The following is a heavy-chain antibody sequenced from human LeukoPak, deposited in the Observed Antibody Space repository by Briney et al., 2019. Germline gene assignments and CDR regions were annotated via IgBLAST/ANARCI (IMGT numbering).Heavy chain of an antibody. J-gene: IGHJ6*02. Sequence: SQTLSLTCTVSGGSISSGDYYWSWLRQPPGKGLEWIGYIYYSGSTYYNPSLKSRVTISVDTSKNQFSLKLSSVTAADTAVYYRARATARYCSGGSCYSEAYDYYYGMDVWGQGTTVTVSS. V-gene: IGHV4-30-4*01. CDR1: GGSISSGDYY. CDR2: IYYSGST. D-gene: IGHD2-15*01. CDR3: ARATARYCSGGSCYSEAYDYYYGMDV.